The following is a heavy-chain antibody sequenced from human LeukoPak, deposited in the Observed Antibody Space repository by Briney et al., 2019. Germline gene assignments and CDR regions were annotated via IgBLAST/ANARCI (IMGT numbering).Heavy chain of an antibody. CDR3: ARTSRVAKPQLVWFDP. J-gene: IGHJ5*02. D-gene: IGHD2-2*01. CDR1: GGSISSYY. V-gene: IGHV4-59*08. Sequence: SETLSLTCTVSGGSISSYYWSWIRQPPGNGLEWIGYIYYSGSTNYNPSLKSRVTISLDASKNQFSLKLSSVTAADTAVYYCARTSRVAKPQLVWFDPWGQGTLVTVSS. CDR2: IYYSGST.